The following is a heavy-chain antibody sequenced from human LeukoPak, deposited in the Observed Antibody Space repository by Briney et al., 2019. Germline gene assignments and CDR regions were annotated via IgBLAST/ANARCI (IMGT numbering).Heavy chain of an antibody. CDR1: GFTFSSYG. D-gene: IGHD3-22*01. V-gene: IGHV3-30*03. Sequence: GGSLRLSCAASGFTFSSYGMTWVRQAPGKGLEWVAVISYDGSNKYYADSVKGRFTISRDNSKNTLYLQMNSLRAEDTAVYYCARHIFYYYDSSGYPLDAFDIWGQGTMVTVSS. CDR3: ARHIFYYYDSSGYPLDAFDI. CDR2: ISYDGSNK. J-gene: IGHJ3*02.